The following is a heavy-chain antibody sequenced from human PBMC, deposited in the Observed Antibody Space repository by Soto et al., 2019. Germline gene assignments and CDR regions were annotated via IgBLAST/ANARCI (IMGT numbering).Heavy chain of an antibody. CDR2: INHSGST. CDR1: VGSFSGRY. D-gene: IGHD6-13*01. Sequence: PSETLSLTCAVYVGSFSGRYWSWIRQPPGKGLEWIGEINHSGSTNYNPSLKSRVTISVDTSKNQFSLKLSSVTAADTAVYYCARGKTAGFYYYYGMEVLGQGTTVSVSS. V-gene: IGHV4-34*01. CDR3: ARGKTAGFYYYYGMEV. J-gene: IGHJ6*01.